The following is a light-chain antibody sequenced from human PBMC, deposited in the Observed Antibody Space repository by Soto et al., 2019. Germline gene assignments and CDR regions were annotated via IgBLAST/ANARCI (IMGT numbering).Light chain of an antibody. CDR2: EDI. Sequence: TISCTKTSSDVGSYSLLSWYQHHPGKAPKLIIYEDIKGPSGVSNRFSGSKSGNTASLRISGLQAEDEADYYCYTWAGGSSYLFGTGTEFTVL. J-gene: IGLJ1*01. V-gene: IGLV2-23*01. CDR3: YTWAGGSSYL. CDR1: SSDVGSYSL.